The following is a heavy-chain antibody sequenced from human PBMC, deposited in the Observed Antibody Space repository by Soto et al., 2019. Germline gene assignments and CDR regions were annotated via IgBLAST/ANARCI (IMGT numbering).Heavy chain of an antibody. CDR2: IIPILGIA. D-gene: IGHD6-6*01. Sequence: QVQLVQSGAEVKKPGSSVKVSCKASGGTFSSYTISWVRQAPGQGLEWMGRIIPILGIANYAQKFQGRVTITADKSTRTAYMELSSLRSEDTAVYYCARDGSSSSFAFDIWGQGTMVTVSS. CDR1: GGTFSSYT. CDR3: ARDGSSSSFAFDI. V-gene: IGHV1-69*08. J-gene: IGHJ3*02.